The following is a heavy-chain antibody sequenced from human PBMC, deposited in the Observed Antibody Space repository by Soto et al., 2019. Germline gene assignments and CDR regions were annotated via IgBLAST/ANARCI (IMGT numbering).Heavy chain of an antibody. CDR3: ARGTNRHCSGGSCYPIKAYYYYGMDV. D-gene: IGHD2-15*01. CDR2: IYYSGST. J-gene: IGHJ6*02. Sequence: SETLSLTCTVSGGSISSYYWSWIRQPPGKGLEWIGYIYYSGSTNYNPSLKSRVTISVDTSKNQFSLKLSSVTAADTAVYYCARGTNRHCSGGSCYPIKAYYYYGMDVWGQGTTVTVSS. V-gene: IGHV4-59*12. CDR1: GGSISSYY.